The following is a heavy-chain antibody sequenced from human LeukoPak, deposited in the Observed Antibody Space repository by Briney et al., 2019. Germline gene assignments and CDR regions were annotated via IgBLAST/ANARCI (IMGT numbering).Heavy chain of an antibody. V-gene: IGHV3-7*01. CDR2: IEQDGSDI. J-gene: IGHJ4*02. Sequence: GGSLRLSCAASGFTLSDYWMTWFRQAPGKGPERVASIEQDGSDIQYVDFVKGRFTISRDNGRNSVYLQMNSLRVEDTAVYYCARVTAWGYFDYWGQGTLVSVSS. CDR1: GFTLSDYW. D-gene: IGHD1-26*01. CDR3: ARVTAWGYFDY.